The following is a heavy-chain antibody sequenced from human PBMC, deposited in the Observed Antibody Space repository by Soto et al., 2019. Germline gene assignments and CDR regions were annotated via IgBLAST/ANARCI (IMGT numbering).Heavy chain of an antibody. CDR3: ARSPFYGDYSSYYYGMDV. CDR1: GGTFSSYA. V-gene: IGHV1-69*06. D-gene: IGHD4-17*01. J-gene: IGHJ6*02. CDR2: IIPIFGTA. Sequence: SVKVSCKASGGTFSSYAISWVRQAPGQGLEWMGGIIPIFGTANYAQKFQGRVTITADKSTSTAYMELSSLRSEDTAVYYFARSPFYGDYSSYYYGMDVWVQGTRVTVS.